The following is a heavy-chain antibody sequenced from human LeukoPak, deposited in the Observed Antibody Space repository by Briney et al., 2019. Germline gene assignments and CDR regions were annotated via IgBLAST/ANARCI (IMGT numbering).Heavy chain of an antibody. CDR2: IYYSGST. CDR3: ARVGRITMVRGVIYYFDY. Sequence: SETLSLTCTVSGGSISSGDYYWSWIRQPPGKGLEWIGYIYYSGSTYYNPSLKSRVTISVDTSKNQFSLKLSSVTAADTAVYYCARVGRITMVRGVIYYFDYWGQGTLVTVSS. J-gene: IGHJ4*02. CDR1: GGSISSGDYY. V-gene: IGHV4-30-4*01. D-gene: IGHD3-10*01.